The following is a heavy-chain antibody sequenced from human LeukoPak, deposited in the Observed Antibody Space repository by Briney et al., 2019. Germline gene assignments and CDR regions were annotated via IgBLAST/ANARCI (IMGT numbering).Heavy chain of an antibody. CDR3: ARDGLGGFFDL. CDR1: GFSFSSHW. Sequence: GGSLRLSCVVSGFSFSSHWVSWVRQAPGKGMEWVANMKEDGTESQYMDSAEGRTSISRDNAKNSLYLEIHSLRPEDTAVYYCARDGLGGFFDLWGQGTKVTVAS. D-gene: IGHD3-16*01. V-gene: IGHV3-7*01. CDR2: MKEDGTES. J-gene: IGHJ3*01.